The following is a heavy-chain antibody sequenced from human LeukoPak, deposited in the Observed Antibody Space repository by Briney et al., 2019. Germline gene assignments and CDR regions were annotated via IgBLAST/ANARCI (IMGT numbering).Heavy chain of an antibody. CDR2: ISSSSSYI. D-gene: IGHD2/OR15-2a*01. J-gene: IGHJ4*02. V-gene: IGHV3-21*04. Sequence: GGSLRLSCAASGFTFSSYSMNWVRQAPGKGLEWVSSISSSSSYIYYADSVKGRFTISRDNAKNSLYLQMNSLRAEDTAVYYCARGRRALHQNITPDYWGQGTLVTVSS. CDR3: ARGRRALHQNITPDY. CDR1: GFTFSSYS.